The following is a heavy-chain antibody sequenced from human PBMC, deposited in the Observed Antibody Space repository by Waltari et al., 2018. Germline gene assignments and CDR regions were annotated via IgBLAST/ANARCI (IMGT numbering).Heavy chain of an antibody. CDR3: VRSFDFWSGTYYFDL. D-gene: IGHD3-3*01. J-gene: IGHJ4*02. V-gene: IGHV4-39*01. Sequence: QVQLQESGPGLVRPSETLSLTCTVPLTSISSSSYCWGWIRQPPGKGLEWIGSKYYTGSTNYNPSLKSRATISVDTSKGQFSLKLSSVTAADTAVYYCVRSFDFWSGTYYFDLWGQGTLVTVSS. CDR2: KYYTGST. CDR1: LTSISSSSYC.